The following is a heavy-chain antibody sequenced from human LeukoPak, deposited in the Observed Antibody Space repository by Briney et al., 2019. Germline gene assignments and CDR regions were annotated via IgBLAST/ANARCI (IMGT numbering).Heavy chain of an antibody. CDR3: ARDSSGLNWFDP. V-gene: IGHV4-59*01. D-gene: IGHD6-19*01. CDR1: GGSISSYY. J-gene: IGHJ5*02. CDR2: IYYSGST. Sequence: KPSETLSLTCTVSGGSISSYYWSWLRQSPGKGLEWIGYIYYSGSTNYNPSLKSRVTISVDTSKNQFSLKLSSVTAADTAVYYCARDSSGLNWFDPWGQGTLVTVSS.